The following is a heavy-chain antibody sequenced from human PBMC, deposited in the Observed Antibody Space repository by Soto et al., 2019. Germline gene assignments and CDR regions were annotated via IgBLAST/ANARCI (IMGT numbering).Heavy chain of an antibody. J-gene: IGHJ1*01. CDR2: IWYDGSNK. CDR1: GFTFSSYG. D-gene: IGHD6-13*01. V-gene: IGHV3-33*01. CDR3: ARGSRTAAGSRRSMEYFQH. Sequence: GGSLRLSCAASGFTFSSYGMHWVRQAPGKGLEWVAVIWYDGSNKYYADSVKGRFTISRDNSKNTLYLQMNSLRAEDTAVYYCARGSRTAAGSRRSMEYFQHWGQGTLVTASS.